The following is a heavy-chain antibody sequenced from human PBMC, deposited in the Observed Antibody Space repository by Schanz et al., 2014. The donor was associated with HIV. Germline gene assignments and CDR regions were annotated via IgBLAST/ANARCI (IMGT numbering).Heavy chain of an antibody. V-gene: IGHV3-7*03. CDR3: ARLRGFLWFGDHPYSFDY. Sequence: EVQLVESGGGLVQPGGSLRLSCAASGFTFSRYWMTWVRQAPGKGLEGAANKKEDGSEKYHADSVKGRFTISRDNAKNSLFLQMESLRAEDTAVYYCARLRGFLWFGDHPYSFDYWGQGTLVTVSS. D-gene: IGHD3-10*01. CDR1: GFTFSRYW. CDR2: KKEDGSEK. J-gene: IGHJ4*02.